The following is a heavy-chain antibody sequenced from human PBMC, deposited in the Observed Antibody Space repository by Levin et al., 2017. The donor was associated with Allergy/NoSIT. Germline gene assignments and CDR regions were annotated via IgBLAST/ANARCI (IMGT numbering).Heavy chain of an antibody. Sequence: PGGSLRLSCTVSGASISSYYWGWIRQPPGKGLEWVGSFFYSGSTNYNPSLRSRVTISVDMSKSQFSLKINSVTAADTAVYYCATDKGSGFDPWGQGTLVTVSS. V-gene: IGHV4-59*01. D-gene: IGHD1-26*01. CDR3: ATDKGSGFDP. CDR2: FFYSGST. J-gene: IGHJ5*02. CDR1: GASISSYY.